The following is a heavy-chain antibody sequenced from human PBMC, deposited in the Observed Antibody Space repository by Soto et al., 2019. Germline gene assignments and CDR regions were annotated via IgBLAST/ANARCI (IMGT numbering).Heavy chain of an antibody. V-gene: IGHV3-30*18. J-gene: IGHJ6*02. CDR3: AKELTIFGVVPPLYYYGMDV. CDR1: GFTFSGYG. CDR2: ISYDGSNK. D-gene: IGHD3-3*01. Sequence: GGSLRLSCAASGFTFSGYGMHWVRQAPGKGLEWVAVISYDGSNKYYADSVKGRFTISRDNSKNTLYLQMNSLRAEDTAVYYCAKELTIFGVVPPLYYYGMDVWGQGTTVTVSS.